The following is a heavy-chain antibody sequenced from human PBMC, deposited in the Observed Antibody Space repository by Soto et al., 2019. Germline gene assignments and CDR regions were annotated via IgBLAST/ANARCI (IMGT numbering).Heavy chain of an antibody. D-gene: IGHD2-2*01. V-gene: IGHV3-30*18. CDR3: AKSRDAYNFYFYYGMDV. CDR1: GFTFSNYG. J-gene: IGHJ6*02. CDR2: ILYDGSNK. Sequence: QVQLVESGGGVVQAGRSLRLSCAASGFTFSNYGMHWVRQTPGKGLEWVALILYDGSNKYYADSVKGRFTISRDNSKNTLYLQVSSLRAEDTDVYYCAKSRDAYNFYFYYGMDVWGQGTTVTVSS.